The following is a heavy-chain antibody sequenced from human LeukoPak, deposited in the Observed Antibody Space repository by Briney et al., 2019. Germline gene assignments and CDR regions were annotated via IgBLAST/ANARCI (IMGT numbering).Heavy chain of an antibody. D-gene: IGHD4-17*01. CDR3: ARGFYGDYVVDC. V-gene: IGHV3-48*04. CDR1: GFTFITYS. CDR2: ISTSSSAI. J-gene: IGHJ4*02. Sequence: GGSLRLSCAASGFTFITYSMNWVRQAPGKGLEWVSYISTSSSAIYYADSVKGRFTISRDNAKNSLYLQMNSLRAEDTAVYYCARGFYGDYVVDCWGQGTLVTVSS.